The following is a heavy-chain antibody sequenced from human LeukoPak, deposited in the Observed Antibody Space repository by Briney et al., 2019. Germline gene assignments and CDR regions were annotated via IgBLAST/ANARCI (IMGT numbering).Heavy chain of an antibody. D-gene: IGHD2/OR15-2a*01. CDR3: AKDRLYLGYFDN. CDR2: ISYDGSNK. Sequence: GGSLRLSCAASGFTFSSYAMHWVRQAPGKGLEWVAVISYDGSNKYYADSVKGRFTISRDNSKNTLYLQIHNLRVEDTALYYCAKDRLYLGYFDNWGQGTLVTVSS. V-gene: IGHV3-30-3*01. J-gene: IGHJ4*02. CDR1: GFTFSSYA.